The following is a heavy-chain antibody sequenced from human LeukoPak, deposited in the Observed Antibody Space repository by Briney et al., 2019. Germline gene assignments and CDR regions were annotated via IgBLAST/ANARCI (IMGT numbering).Heavy chain of an antibody. V-gene: IGHV1-69*13. Sequence: SVKVSCKASGGTFSSYAISWVRQAPGQGLEWMGGIIPIFGTANYAQKFQGRVTFTADESTSTAYMELSSLRSEDTAVYYCARGCTSCSTHYYYYGMDVWGQGTTVTVSS. CDR1: GGTFSSYA. CDR3: ARGCTSCSTHYYYYGMDV. CDR2: IIPIFGTA. J-gene: IGHJ6*02. D-gene: IGHD2-2*01.